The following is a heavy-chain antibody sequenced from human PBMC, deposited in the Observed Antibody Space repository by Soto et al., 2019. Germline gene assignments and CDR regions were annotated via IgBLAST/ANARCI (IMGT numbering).Heavy chain of an antibody. CDR1: GGSVSSGSYY. V-gene: IGHV4-61*01. D-gene: IGHD5-12*01. J-gene: IGHJ4*02. CDR3: ARTEMATMFFDY. CDR2: IYYSGST. Sequence: SETLSLTCTVSGGSVSSGSYYWSWIRQPPGKGLEWIAYIYYSGSTNYNPSLKSRVTISVDTSKNQFSLKLTSVTAADTAVYYCARTEMATMFFDYWGQGTLVTVSS.